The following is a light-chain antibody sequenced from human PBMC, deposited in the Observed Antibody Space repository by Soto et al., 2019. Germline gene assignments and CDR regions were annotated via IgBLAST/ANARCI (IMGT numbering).Light chain of an antibody. J-gene: IGKJ1*01. CDR2: KAS. Sequence: VQMTQSQSTLSASVGERVTITCRASQSVSTLLAWYQQKPGKAPKLLIYKASTLESGVPSRFSGSGSGTEFTLTISSLQPDDFATYYCQQYNRYSPWAFGQGTKVDIK. V-gene: IGKV1-5*03. CDR1: QSVSTL. CDR3: QQYNRYSPWA.